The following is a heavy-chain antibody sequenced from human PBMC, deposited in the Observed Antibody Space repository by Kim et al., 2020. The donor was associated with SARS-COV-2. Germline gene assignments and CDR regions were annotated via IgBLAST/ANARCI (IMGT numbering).Heavy chain of an antibody. V-gene: IGHV3-30*18. CDR1: GFTFSTYG. Sequence: GGSLRLSCAASGFTFSTYGMHWVRQAPGKGLEWVAVISYDESNKYYADSVKGRFTISRDNSKNTLYLQMNSLRAEDTAIYYCAKGNGPLDYWGQGTLVTVSS. J-gene: IGHJ4*02. CDR2: ISYDESNK. CDR3: AKGNGPLDY. D-gene: IGHD2-8*01.